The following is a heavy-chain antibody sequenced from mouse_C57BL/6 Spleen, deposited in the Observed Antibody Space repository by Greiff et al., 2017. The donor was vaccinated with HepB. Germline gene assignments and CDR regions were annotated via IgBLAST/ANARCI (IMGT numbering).Heavy chain of an antibody. J-gene: IGHJ1*03. Sequence: QVQLQQSGAELVRPGASVTLSCKASGYTFTDYEMHWVKQTPVHGLEWIGAIDPETGGTAYNQKFKGKAILTADKSSSTAYMELRSLTSEDSAVYYSTRLTPYYYGSSYWYFDVWGTGTTVTVSS. CDR2: IDPETGGT. CDR3: TRLTPYYYGSSYWYFDV. V-gene: IGHV1-15*01. D-gene: IGHD1-1*01. CDR1: GYTFTDYE.